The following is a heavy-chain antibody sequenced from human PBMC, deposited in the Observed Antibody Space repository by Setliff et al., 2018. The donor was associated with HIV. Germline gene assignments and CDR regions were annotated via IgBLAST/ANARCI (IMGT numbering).Heavy chain of an antibody. V-gene: IGHV1-18*01. Sequence: GASVKVSCKASGYTFNDYGISWVRQAPGHGLEWMGWISGHNGYTNYAQKVQDRVTMTTDTSSSTVYMELRSLRSDDTAVYYCARDAWVEFLEWTFYGMDVWGQGTTVTVSS. CDR1: GYTFNDYG. D-gene: IGHD3-3*02. J-gene: IGHJ6*02. CDR3: ARDAWVEFLEWTFYGMDV. CDR2: ISGHNGYT.